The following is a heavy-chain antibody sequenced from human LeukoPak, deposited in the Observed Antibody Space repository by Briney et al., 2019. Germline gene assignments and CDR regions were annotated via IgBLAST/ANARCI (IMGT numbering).Heavy chain of an antibody. Sequence: ASVKVSCKASGYTFTSYGISWVRQAPGQGLEWMEWISAYNGNTNYAQKLQGRVTMTTDTSTSTAYMELRSLRSDDTAVYYCARDLDHGYSYGYGDYWGQGTLVTVSS. J-gene: IGHJ4*02. CDR2: ISAYNGNT. CDR3: ARDLDHGYSYGYGDY. D-gene: IGHD5-18*01. CDR1: GYTFTSYG. V-gene: IGHV1-18*01.